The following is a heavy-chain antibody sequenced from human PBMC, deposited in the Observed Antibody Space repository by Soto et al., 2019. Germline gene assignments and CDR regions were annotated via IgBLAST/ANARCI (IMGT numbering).Heavy chain of an antibody. CDR2: ISGYTGKA. J-gene: IGHJ6*02. Sequence: QVQLVQSGAEVKKPGASVNVSCKTSGYSFSNSGINWVRQAPGQGLEWLGWISGYTGKALYAREFQGRLTMTTGTSASTAYMARRRLKSDVTAVYYCARGDGRGSSVCYYYYGTDVWGHGTTVTVSS. V-gene: IGHV1-18*01. CDR1: GYSFSNSG. D-gene: IGHD1-26*01. CDR3: ARGDGRGSSVCYYYYGTDV.